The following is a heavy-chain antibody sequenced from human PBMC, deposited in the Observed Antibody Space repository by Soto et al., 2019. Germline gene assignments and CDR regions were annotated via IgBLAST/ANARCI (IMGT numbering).Heavy chain of an antibody. CDR3: ASTKPGIYYYYYYMDV. D-gene: IGHD1-1*01. CDR2: IYYSGST. CDR1: GGSISSYY. J-gene: IGHJ6*03. V-gene: IGHV4-59*08. Sequence: SETLSLTCTVSGGSISSYYWSWIRQPPGKGLEWIGYIYYSGSTNYNPSLKSRVTISVDTSKNQFSLKLSSVTAADTAVYYCASTKPGIYYYYYYMDVWGKGTTVTVSS.